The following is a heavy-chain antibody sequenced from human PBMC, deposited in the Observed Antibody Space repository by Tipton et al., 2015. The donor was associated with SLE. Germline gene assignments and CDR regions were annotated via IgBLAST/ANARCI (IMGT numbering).Heavy chain of an antibody. J-gene: IGHJ6*03. CDR1: GGSISGYY. D-gene: IGHD3-22*01. Sequence: TLSLTCTVSGGSISGYYWSWIRQPPGKGLEWIGEINHDAVAKYFPSFTGRVSLSLDTSKNQFSLDLTSLTAADTAVYFCARRHFIYDNSFITNSFSYVDGWGKATTIHVSS. CDR2: INHDAVA. CDR3: ARRHFIYDNSFITNSFSYVDG. V-gene: IGHV4-34*01.